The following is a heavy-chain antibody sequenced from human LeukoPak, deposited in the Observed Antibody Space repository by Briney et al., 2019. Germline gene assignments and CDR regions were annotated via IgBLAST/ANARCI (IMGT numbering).Heavy chain of an antibody. D-gene: IGHD3-22*01. J-gene: IGHJ4*02. CDR3: ARDGYGLDY. V-gene: IGHV4-38-2*02. Sequence: AESLSLTCAVSGYSISSGYDWGWIRQPPGKGLELIGSTYHSGSTYYNPSLTSRVTISVDTSKNQFSLKLSSVTAADTAVYYCARDGYGLDYWGQGTLVTVSS. CDR1: GYSISSGYD. CDR2: TYHSGST.